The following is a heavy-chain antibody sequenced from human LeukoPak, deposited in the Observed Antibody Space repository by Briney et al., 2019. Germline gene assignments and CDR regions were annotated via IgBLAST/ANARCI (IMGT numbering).Heavy chain of an antibody. CDR2: INHSGST. Sequence: SETLSLTCAVYGGSFSGYYWNWIRQPPGKGLEWIGEINHSGSTNYNPSLKSRVTISVDTSKNQFSLKLSSVTAADTAVYYCARESNYYGMDVWGKGTTVTVSS. V-gene: IGHV4-34*01. CDR3: ARESNYYGMDV. CDR1: GGSFSGYY. J-gene: IGHJ6*04.